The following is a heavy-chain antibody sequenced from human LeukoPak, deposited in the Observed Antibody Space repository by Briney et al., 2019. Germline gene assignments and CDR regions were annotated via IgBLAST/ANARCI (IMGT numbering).Heavy chain of an antibody. V-gene: IGHV3-30*03. CDR3: ARLWRYDSSGYLFDL. Sequence: GGSLRLSCAASGFTFSSYGMHWVRQAPGKGLEWVAVISYDGSNKYYADSVKGRFTISRDNSKNTLYLQMNSLRAEDTAVYYCARLWRYDSSGYLFDLWGRGTLVTVSS. J-gene: IGHJ2*01. D-gene: IGHD3-22*01. CDR1: GFTFSSYG. CDR2: ISYDGSNK.